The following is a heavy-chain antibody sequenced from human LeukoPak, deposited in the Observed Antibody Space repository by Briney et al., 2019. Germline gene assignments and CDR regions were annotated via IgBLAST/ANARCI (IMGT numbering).Heavy chain of an antibody. D-gene: IGHD4-23*01. J-gene: IGHJ6*02. Sequence: GGSLRLSCAASGFTVSTYEMNWVRQAPGKGLEWVAYISNSDGSVYYADSVKGRFTISRDNAENSLFLQMNSLRVGDTAVYYRVRDNRYLTRWYYYCMDVWGQGTTVTVSS. V-gene: IGHV3-48*03. CDR1: GFTVSTYE. CDR2: ISNSDGSV. CDR3: VRDNRYLTRWYYYCMDV.